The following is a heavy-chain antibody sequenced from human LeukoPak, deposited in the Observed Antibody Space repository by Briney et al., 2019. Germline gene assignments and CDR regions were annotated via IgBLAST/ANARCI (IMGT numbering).Heavy chain of an antibody. CDR1: GFTFSNYD. Sequence: GGSLRLSCAASGFTFSNYDMHWVRQATGKGLEWVSAIGSAGDIYYLGSVKGRFTISRENAKNSLYLQMNSLRPGDTALYYCAVVTSSSISWGQGTQVAVSS. J-gene: IGHJ5*02. CDR3: AVVTSSSIS. CDR2: IGSAGDI. D-gene: IGHD2-21*02. V-gene: IGHV3-13*01.